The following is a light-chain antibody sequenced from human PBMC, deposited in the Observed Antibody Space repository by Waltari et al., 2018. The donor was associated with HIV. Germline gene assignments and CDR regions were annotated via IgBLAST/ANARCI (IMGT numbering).Light chain of an antibody. J-gene: IGLJ2*01. V-gene: IGLV2-8*01. Sequence: QSALTQPPSASGSPGQSVTISCAGTSSDIGLYNFVSWYQHHPGKAPKLMISEVSRRPSGVPDRFSGSKSGNTASLTVSGLQDEDEAAYYCFSYAGNNYLLFGGGTKLTVL. CDR1: SSDIGLYNF. CDR3: FSYAGNNYLL. CDR2: EVS.